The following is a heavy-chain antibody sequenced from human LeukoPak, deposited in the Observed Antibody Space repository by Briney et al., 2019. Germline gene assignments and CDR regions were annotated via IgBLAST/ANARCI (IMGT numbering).Heavy chain of an antibody. CDR3: ARDDPHYDIVTGYYPIDY. CDR2: LRYDGSNQ. Sequence: GGFLRLSCAASGFSFNKNGMHWVRQAPGKGLEWVAFLRYDGSNQEYADSVKGRFTISRDNSKNTLYLQMNSLRVEDTALYYCARDDPHYDIVTGYYPIDYWGQGTLVTVSS. CDR1: GFSFNKNG. V-gene: IGHV3-30*02. D-gene: IGHD3-9*01. J-gene: IGHJ4*02.